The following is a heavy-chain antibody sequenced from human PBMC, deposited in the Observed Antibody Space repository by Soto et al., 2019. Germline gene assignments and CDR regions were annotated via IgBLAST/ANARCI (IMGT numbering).Heavy chain of an antibody. CDR1: GYSFTTYG. D-gene: IGHD3-10*01. Sequence: QVQLVQSGAEVKKPGASVKVSCKASGYSFTTYGISWVRQAPGQGLEWMGRISDYTGNTNYEKKLQGRVTMTTDTSTRTASMKLKRLRSADTAVYYCAREGYFSGSGSYSPPRYYGMDVWGQGTTVTVS. CDR2: ISDYTGNT. J-gene: IGHJ6*02. CDR3: AREGYFSGSGSYSPPRYYGMDV. V-gene: IGHV1-18*01.